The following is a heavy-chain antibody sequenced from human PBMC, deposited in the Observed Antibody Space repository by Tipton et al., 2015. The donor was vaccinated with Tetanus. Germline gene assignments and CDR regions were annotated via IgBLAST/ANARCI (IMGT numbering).Heavy chain of an antibody. CDR2: IYYSGTT. J-gene: IGHJ4*02. D-gene: IGHD1-26*01. Sequence: TLSLTCSVSDGPVSSGGFYWGWVRQVTGKGLEWIGNIYYSGTTYYTPSLRGRLSISVDTSKNQFSLKLTSVTAADTAVYYCARGLPREPFYFDYWGQGKQVSVSS. CDR3: ARGLPREPFYFDY. V-gene: IGHV4-31*03. CDR1: DGPVSSGGFY.